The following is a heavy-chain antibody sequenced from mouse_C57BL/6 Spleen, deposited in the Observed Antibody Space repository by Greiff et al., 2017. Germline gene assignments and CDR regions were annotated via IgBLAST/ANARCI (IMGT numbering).Heavy chain of an antibody. J-gene: IGHJ1*03. D-gene: IGHD1-1*01. CDR1: GYTFTSYW. V-gene: IGHV1-52*01. Sequence: QVQLKQPGAELVRPGSSVKLSCKASGYTFTSYWMHWVKQRPIQGLEWIGNIDPSDSDTHYNQKFKDKATLTVDKSSSTAYMQLSSLTSEDAAVYDGATSTVVGPYWYFDVWGTGTTVTVSS. CDR2: IDPSDSDT. CDR3: ATSTVVGPYWYFDV.